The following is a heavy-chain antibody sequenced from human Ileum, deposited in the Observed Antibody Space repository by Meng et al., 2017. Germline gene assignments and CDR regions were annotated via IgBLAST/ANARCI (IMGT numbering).Heavy chain of an antibody. Sequence: QVQLQESGPGLVKPSETLSLTCAVSGGSIESNNWWTWIRQPPGQGLEWIGEVYHSGSTHYNPSLQSRVTISIDNPKNRFSLSLNSVTAADTAIYYCARADYVRYFDLWGRGTLVTVSS. CDR3: ARADYVRYFDL. V-gene: IGHV4-4*02. CDR2: VYHSGST. D-gene: IGHD3-10*02. CDR1: GGSIESNNW. J-gene: IGHJ2*01.